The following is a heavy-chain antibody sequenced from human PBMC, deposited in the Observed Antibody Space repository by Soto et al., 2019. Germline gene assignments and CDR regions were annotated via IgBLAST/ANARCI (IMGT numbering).Heavy chain of an antibody. D-gene: IGHD6-13*01. V-gene: IGHV1-3*01. CDR3: ARAAAGTRAFHY. CDR2: INAGNGNT. Sequence: ASVKVSCKASGYTFTSYAMHWVRQAPGQRLEWMGWINAGNGNTKYSQKFQGRVTITRDTSASTAYMALSSLRSEDTAVYYCARAAAGTRAFHYWGQGTLVTVSS. CDR1: GYTFTSYA. J-gene: IGHJ4*02.